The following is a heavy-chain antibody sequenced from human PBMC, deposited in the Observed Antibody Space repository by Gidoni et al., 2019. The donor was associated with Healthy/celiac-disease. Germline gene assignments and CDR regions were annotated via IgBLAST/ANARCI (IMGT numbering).Heavy chain of an antibody. J-gene: IGHJ4*02. V-gene: IGHV3-21*01. CDR3: ARAHYDFWVDY. CDR1: GFTFSSYS. D-gene: IGHD3-3*01. CDR2: ISSSSSYR. Sequence: EVQLVESGGGLVKPGGSLRLSCAASGFTFSSYSMNWVRQAPGKGLEWVSSISSSSSYRYYADSVKGRFTISRDNAKNSLYLQMNSLRAEDTAVYYCARAHYDFWVDYWGQGTLVTVSS.